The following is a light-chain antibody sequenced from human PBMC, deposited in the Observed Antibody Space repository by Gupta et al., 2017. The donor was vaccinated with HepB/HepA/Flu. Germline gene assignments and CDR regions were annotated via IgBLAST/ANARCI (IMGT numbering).Light chain of an antibody. CDR2: YDD. Sequence: QSVLTQPPSASEAPRQTVTISCSGRTSNLVNNAVSWYQQLPGKAPKLLIYYDDLRPSGVSSRFSGSKSGTSASLAISGLQSEDEADYYCAAWDDSLKGWVFGGGTKLTVL. CDR1: TSNLVNNA. J-gene: IGLJ3*02. V-gene: IGLV1-36*01. CDR3: AAWDDSLKGWV.